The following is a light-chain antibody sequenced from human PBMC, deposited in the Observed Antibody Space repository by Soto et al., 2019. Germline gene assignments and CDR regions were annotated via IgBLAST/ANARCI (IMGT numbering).Light chain of an antibody. J-gene: IGKJ4*02. CDR3: QQRSNWPPSLT. Sequence: EIVLTQSPGTLSLSPGERATLSCRASQSVSSSYLAWYQQKPGQAPRLLIYDASNRATGIPARFSGSGSGTDFTLTISSLEPEDFAVYYCQQRSNWPPSLTCGGGTKVEIK. CDR1: QSVSSSY. CDR2: DAS. V-gene: IGKV3-11*01.